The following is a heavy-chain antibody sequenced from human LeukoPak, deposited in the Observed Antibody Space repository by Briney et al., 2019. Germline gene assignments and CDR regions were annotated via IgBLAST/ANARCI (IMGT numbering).Heavy chain of an antibody. J-gene: IGHJ4*02. CDR2: IYYSGST. CDR3: VRDLRFLEWALDY. Sequence: PSETLSLTCAVSGGSISSSSYYWGWIRQPPGKGLEWIGSIYYSGSTYYNPSLKSRVTISVDTSKNQFSLKLSSVTAADTAVYYCVRDLRFLEWALDYWGQGTLVTVSS. V-gene: IGHV4-39*07. CDR1: GGSISSSSYY. D-gene: IGHD3-3*01.